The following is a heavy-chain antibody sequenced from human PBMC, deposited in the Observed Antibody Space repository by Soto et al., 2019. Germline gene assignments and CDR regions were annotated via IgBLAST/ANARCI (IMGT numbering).Heavy chain of an antibody. V-gene: IGHV1-3*01. CDR3: ARDYDSSGYPRYYFDY. CDR1: GYTFTSYA. J-gene: IGHJ4*02. CDR2: INAGNGNT. Sequence: ASVKVSCKASGYTFTSYAMHWVRQAPGQRLEWMGWINAGNGNTKYSQKFQGRVTITRDTSASTAYMELSSLRSEDTAVYYCARDYDSSGYPRYYFDYWGQGTLVTVSS. D-gene: IGHD3-22*01.